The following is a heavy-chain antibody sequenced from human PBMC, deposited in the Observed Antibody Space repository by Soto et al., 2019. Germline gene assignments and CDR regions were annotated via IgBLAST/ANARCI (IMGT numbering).Heavy chain of an antibody. CDR2: FVPVFGSA. CDR3: VREDDTTGSYSWFDP. Sequence: QVQLVQSGAEVKKPGSSVRVSCKASGAAFNTITINWVRQAPGQGLEWMGGFVPVFGSATYAQKFQGRVAITADASTSTFYMELSRLKSEDPALYYCVREDDTTGSYSWFDPWGQGTLVTVSS. D-gene: IGHD3-9*01. J-gene: IGHJ5*02. V-gene: IGHV1-69*01. CDR1: GAAFNTIT.